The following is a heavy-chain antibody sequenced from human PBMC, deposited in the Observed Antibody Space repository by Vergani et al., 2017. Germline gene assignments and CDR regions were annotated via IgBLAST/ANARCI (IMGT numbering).Heavy chain of an antibody. CDR3: ARGGVRSIAARRFDY. D-gene: IGHD6-6*01. V-gene: IGHV4-34*09. Sequence: QVQLQESGPGLVKPSQTLSLTCTVYGGSFSGYYWSWIRQPPGKGLEWIGEINHSGSTNYNPSLKSRVTISVDTSKNQFSLKLSSVTAADTAVYYCARGGVRSIAARRFDYWGQGTLVTVSS. CDR2: INHSGST. CDR1: GGSFSGYY. J-gene: IGHJ4*02.